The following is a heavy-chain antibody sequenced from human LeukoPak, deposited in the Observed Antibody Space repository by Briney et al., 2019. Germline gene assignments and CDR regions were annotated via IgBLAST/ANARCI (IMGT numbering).Heavy chain of an antibody. J-gene: IGHJ4*02. CDR1: GGSLSSYY. CDR3: ARDLLGYGGPFDY. D-gene: IGHD4-23*01. CDR2: IYYSGST. V-gene: IGHV4-59*01. Sequence: SETLSLTCTVSGGSLSSYYWSWIRQPPGKRLEWIGYIYYSGSTNCNPSLKSRVTISVDTSKNQFSLKVSSVTAADTAVYYCARDLLGYGGPFDYWGQGTLVIVSS.